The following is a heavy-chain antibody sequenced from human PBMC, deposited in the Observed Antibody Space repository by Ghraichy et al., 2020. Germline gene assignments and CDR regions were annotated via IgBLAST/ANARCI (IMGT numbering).Heavy chain of an antibody. J-gene: IGHJ3*02. V-gene: IGHV3-30*02. CDR1: GFTFSSYG. CDR3: AIFEWERDAFDI. Sequence: GGSLRLSCAASGFTFSSYGMHWVRQAPGKGLEWVAFIRYDGSNKYYADSVKGRFTISRDNSKNTLYLQMNSLRAEDTAVYYCAIFEWERDAFDIWGQGTMVTVSS. CDR2: IRYDGSNK. D-gene: IGHD1-26*01.